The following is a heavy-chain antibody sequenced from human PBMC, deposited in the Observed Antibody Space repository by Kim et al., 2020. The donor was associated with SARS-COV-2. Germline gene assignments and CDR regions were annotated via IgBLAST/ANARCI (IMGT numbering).Heavy chain of an antibody. Sequence: GGSLRLSCAASGFTFDDYAMHWVRQAPGKGLEWVSLISGDGGSTYYADSVKGRFTISRDNSKNSLYLQMNSLRTEDTALYYCAKDTGGWIHYYYYGMDVWGQGTTVTVSS. CDR1: GFTFDDYA. CDR2: ISGDGGST. D-gene: IGHD5-18*01. CDR3: AKDTGGWIHYYYYGMDV. V-gene: IGHV3-43*02. J-gene: IGHJ6*02.